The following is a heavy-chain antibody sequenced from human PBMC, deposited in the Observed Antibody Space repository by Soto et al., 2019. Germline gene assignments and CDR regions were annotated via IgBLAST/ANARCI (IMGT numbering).Heavy chain of an antibody. CDR1: GFSFTTTRMG. J-gene: IGHJ4*02. D-gene: IGHD1-1*01. CDR3: AHRDSTGTTTYFDS. V-gene: IGHV2-5*02. CDR2: IYWDGES. Sequence: QITLKEAGPTLVKPTESLTLTCTFSGFSFTTTRMGVGWTCQPPGKALEWLAIIYWDGESRYNPLLRRRLTLTEDTSKNQVVLTMTNMDPNDTATYYCAHRDSTGTTTYFDSWGQGIPVTVAS.